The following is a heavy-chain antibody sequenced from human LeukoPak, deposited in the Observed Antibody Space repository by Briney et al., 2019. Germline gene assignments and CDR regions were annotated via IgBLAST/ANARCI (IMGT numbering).Heavy chain of an antibody. CDR1: GFIVSGDF. V-gene: IGHV3-53*01. Sequence: GGSLRLSCAASGFIVSGDFMSWVRQAPGKGLEWVSVIYSDGSTYYADSVKGRFTISRDNSKNTLYLQMNSLRAEDTAVYYCAKSRSYDFWSGYYWFDYWGQGTLVTVSS. D-gene: IGHD3-3*01. J-gene: IGHJ5*01. CDR2: IYSDGST. CDR3: AKSRSYDFWSGYYWFDY.